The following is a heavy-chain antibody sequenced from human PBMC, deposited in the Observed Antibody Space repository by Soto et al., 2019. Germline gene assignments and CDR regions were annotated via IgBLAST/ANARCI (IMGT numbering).Heavy chain of an antibody. CDR2: IYSGGST. CDR1: EFTVSSSY. J-gene: IGHJ6*02. D-gene: IGHD1-26*01. CDR3: AGRVGATNYGMDV. V-gene: IGHV3-53*01. Sequence: PWGSLRLSCAASEFTVSSSYMNWVRQAPGKGLDCVSTIYSGGSTYYADSVKGRFTISRDNSKNTLYLQMNNLRAEDTAVYYCAGRVGATNYGMDVWGQGTTVTVSS.